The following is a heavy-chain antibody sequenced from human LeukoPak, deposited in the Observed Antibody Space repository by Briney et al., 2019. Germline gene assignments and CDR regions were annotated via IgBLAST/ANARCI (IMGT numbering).Heavy chain of an antibody. Sequence: GGSLRLSCAASGFTFDDYGMSWVRQAPGKGLEWVSGINWKGGSTGYADSVKGRFTISRDNAKNSLYLQMNSLRAEDTALYYCARVSYYGSGNMDVWGKGTTVTVSS. V-gene: IGHV3-20*04. J-gene: IGHJ6*03. D-gene: IGHD3-10*01. CDR3: ARVSYYGSGNMDV. CDR1: GFTFDDYG. CDR2: INWKGGST.